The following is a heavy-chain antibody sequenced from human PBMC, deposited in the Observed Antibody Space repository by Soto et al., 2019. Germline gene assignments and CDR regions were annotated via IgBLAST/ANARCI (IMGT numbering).Heavy chain of an antibody. Sequence: ASVKVSCKASGYTFTNYGISWVRQAPGQGLEWMGWINAYSVESVYAQMLQGRLTMTTDTSTRTGDMDLGSLRSDDTALYYCERYSGTTPKTFDYWGQGTLDTVPS. V-gene: IGHV1-18*04. CDR3: ERYSGTTPKTFDY. D-gene: IGHD1-7*01. J-gene: IGHJ4*02. CDR1: GYTFTNYG. CDR2: INAYSVES.